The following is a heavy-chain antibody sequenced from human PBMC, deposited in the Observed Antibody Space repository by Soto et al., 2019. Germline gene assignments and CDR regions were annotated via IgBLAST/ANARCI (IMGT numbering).Heavy chain of an antibody. CDR3: ARQASGYYYGWFVP. J-gene: IGHJ5*02. CDR2: TFYSRGT. Sequence: SETLSLTCTVSGGSILDSTYYWAWIRQSPGKGLEWIGITFYSRGTFNTPSPKCRVTMSVDTSNNQFSLKLSSVTAADTAVYYWARQASGYYYGWFVPWGEGTLVIVS. V-gene: IGHV4-39*01. CDR1: GGSILDSTYY. D-gene: IGHD3-22*01.